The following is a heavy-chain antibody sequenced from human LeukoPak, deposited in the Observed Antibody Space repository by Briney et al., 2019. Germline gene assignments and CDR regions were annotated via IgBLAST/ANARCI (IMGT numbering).Heavy chain of an antibody. V-gene: IGHV4-34*01. J-gene: IGHJ4*02. Sequence: SETLSLTCAVHGGSFSGYHWNWIRQSPGKGLEWIGEINDRGQTNYNPSLESRVTISVDTPKKQFSLKLNSVTAADTAVYYCARDPTTVVTTPYYFDFWGQGTMVTVSS. D-gene: IGHD4-23*01. CDR3: ARDPTTVVTTPYYFDF. CDR2: INDRGQT. CDR1: GGSFSGYH.